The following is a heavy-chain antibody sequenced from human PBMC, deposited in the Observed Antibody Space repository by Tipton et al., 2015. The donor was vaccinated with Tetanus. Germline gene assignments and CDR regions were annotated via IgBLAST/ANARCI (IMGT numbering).Heavy chain of an antibody. Sequence: TLSLTCTVSGDSIGTHFWTWIRQAPGKGLEWIAYIYHTGSTTYNPSLQCRVTISVDTSKNQFSLRLNSVTSADTAVYFCARYGRLPKTDPFDTWGQGTMVTVSS. CDR1: GDSIGTHF. CDR2: IYHTGST. V-gene: IGHV4-59*11. D-gene: IGHD1-26*01. J-gene: IGHJ3*02. CDR3: ARYGRLPKTDPFDT.